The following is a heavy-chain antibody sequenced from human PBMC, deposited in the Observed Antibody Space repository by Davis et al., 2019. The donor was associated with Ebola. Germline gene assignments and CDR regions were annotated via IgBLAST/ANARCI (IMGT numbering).Heavy chain of an antibody. CDR2: VYYRWST. CDR3: ARGQGDYDYGMDV. Sequence: MPSETLSLTCTVSGDSISSSSYSWGWIRQPPGKGLEWTGSVYYRWSTYYTPSLKSRVTISVNTSKNQFSLKVYSVAAAATGVYYGARGQGDYDYGMDVWGQGTTVTVSS. V-gene: IGHV4-39*01. J-gene: IGHJ6*02. CDR1: GDSISSSSYS.